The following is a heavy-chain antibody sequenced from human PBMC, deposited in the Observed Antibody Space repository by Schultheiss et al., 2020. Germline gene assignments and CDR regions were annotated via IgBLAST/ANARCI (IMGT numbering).Heavy chain of an antibody. CDR3: ARERKDCSGGSCYLNNWFDP. CDR1: GGSISSYY. V-gene: IGHV4-59*01. D-gene: IGHD2-15*01. CDR2: IYYSGST. Sequence: SETLSLTCTVSGGSISSYYWSWIRQPPGKGLEWIGYIYYSGSTKYNPSLKSRVTISLDTSKNQFSLKLSSVTAADTAVYYCARERKDCSGGSCYLNNWFDPWGQGTLVTVSS. J-gene: IGHJ5*02.